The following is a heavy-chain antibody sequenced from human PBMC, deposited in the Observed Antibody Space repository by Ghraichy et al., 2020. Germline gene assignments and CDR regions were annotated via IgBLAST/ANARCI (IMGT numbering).Heavy chain of an antibody. Sequence: TLSLTCTVSGGSISSGGYYWSWIRQHPGKGLEWIGYIYYSGSTYYNPSLKSRVTISVDTSKNQFSLKLSSVTAADTAVYYCARESTLYSSSPDWGQGTLVTVSS. V-gene: IGHV4-31*03. CDR2: IYYSGST. J-gene: IGHJ4*02. CDR1: GGSISSGGYY. D-gene: IGHD6-6*01. CDR3: ARESTLYSSSPD.